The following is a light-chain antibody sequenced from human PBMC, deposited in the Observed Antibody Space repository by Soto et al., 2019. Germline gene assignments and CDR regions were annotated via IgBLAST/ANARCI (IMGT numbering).Light chain of an antibody. CDR1: QSIRNW. V-gene: IGKV1-12*01. Sequence: DIQMTQSPSSVSASVGDRITITCRASQSIRNWLTWYQQKPGKAPKFLIYAASNLQSGVPSRFSGSGSGTDFTLTINGLQPEDFATYYCQQSNDLPLTFGGGTKVEIK. CDR2: AAS. J-gene: IGKJ4*01. CDR3: QQSNDLPLT.